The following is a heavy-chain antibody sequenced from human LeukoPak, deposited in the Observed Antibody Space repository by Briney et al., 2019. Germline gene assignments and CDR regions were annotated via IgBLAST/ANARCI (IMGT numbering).Heavy chain of an antibody. Sequence: GGSLRLSCAASGLTFSSYWMSWVRQAPGEAVEWVANINQNGSDKNYVYSLKGPFTISRDNAKNSLYLQMNSLSAEETAVYYCAKFTGSSGDCWWGQGILVTVSS. CDR2: INQNGSDK. CDR3: AKFTGSSGDCW. D-gene: IGHD2-21*01. CDR1: GLTFSSYW. V-gene: IGHV3-7*01. J-gene: IGHJ4*02.